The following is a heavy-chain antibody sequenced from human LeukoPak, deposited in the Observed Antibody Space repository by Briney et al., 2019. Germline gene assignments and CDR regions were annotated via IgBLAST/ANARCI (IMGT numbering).Heavy chain of an antibody. V-gene: IGHV1-8*01. Sequence: GASVKVYWKASRYTFTSYDINWVRPVTEQGLEWQGWINPNSGNTGYAQKFQGRVTMTRNTSISTAYMELSSLRSEDTAVYYCARYHSIDVWCQGATVTVSS. CDR3: ARYHSIDV. J-gene: IGHJ6*02. CDR2: INPNSGNT. CDR1: RYTFTSYD.